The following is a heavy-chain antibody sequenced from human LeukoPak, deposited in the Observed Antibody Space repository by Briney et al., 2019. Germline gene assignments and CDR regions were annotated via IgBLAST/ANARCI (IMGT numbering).Heavy chain of an antibody. D-gene: IGHD3-3*02. Sequence: GGSLTLSCVASGLSVTSIYISWVRQAPGKGLWWVSLLYTGGTTYYANSVEGRFTVSRDDSKNTIYLQMNSLRAEDTAVYYCARVGAHFWNPRYWGQGTLVTVSS. CDR2: LYTGGTT. V-gene: IGHV3-53*01. CDR3: ARVGAHFWNPRY. CDR1: GLSVTSIY. J-gene: IGHJ4*02.